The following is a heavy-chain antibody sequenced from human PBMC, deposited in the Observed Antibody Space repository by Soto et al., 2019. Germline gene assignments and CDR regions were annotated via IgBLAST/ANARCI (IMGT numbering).Heavy chain of an antibody. V-gene: IGHV3-13*04. D-gene: IGHD1-1*01. CDR3: ARDRREPYDYGLDV. J-gene: IGHJ6*02. Sequence: PGGSLRLSCAASGFTFSTYDMYWVRQPTGKGLEWVSSIGTAGDTYYPGSVKGRFTISRENAKSSLYLQMDSLRVGDTAVYYCARDRREPYDYGLDVWGQGTTVTVSS. CDR1: GFTFSTYD. CDR2: IGTAGDT.